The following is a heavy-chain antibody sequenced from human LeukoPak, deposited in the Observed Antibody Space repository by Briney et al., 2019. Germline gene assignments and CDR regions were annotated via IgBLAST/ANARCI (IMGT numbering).Heavy chain of an antibody. Sequence: ASVKVSCKASGYTFTGYYMHWVRQAPGQGLEWMGWINPNSGGTNYAQKFQGRVTMTRDTSTSTLYMELSSLRSEDTAVYYCLRADSQQSFDHWGQGTLVTVSS. CDR2: INPNSGGT. CDR1: GYTFTGYY. V-gene: IGHV1-2*02. CDR3: LRADSQQSFDH. J-gene: IGHJ4*02. D-gene: IGHD4-11*01.